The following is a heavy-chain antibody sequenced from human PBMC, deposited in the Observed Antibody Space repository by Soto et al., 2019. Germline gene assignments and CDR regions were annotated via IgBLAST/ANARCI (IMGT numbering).Heavy chain of an antibody. J-gene: IGHJ4*02. Sequence: GGSLRLSCAASGSTFSSYSLHWVRQAPGKGLEWVAVISSDGSTTYYADSVKGRFTVSRDNSRNTLYLQMNSLRTDDTAVYYGAGGGGSLNPGFDLWGQGTLVTVSS. CDR1: GSTFSSYS. CDR3: AGGGGSLNPGFDL. CDR2: ISSDGSTT. D-gene: IGHD3-16*01. V-gene: IGHV3-30*04.